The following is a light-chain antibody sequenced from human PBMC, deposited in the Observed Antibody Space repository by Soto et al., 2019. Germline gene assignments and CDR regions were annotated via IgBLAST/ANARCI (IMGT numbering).Light chain of an antibody. CDR3: QHLNSYPR. J-gene: IGKJ5*01. V-gene: IGKV1-9*01. CDR1: QGISSY. Sequence: DIQLTQSPSFLSASVGDRVTITCRASQGISSYLACYQQKPGNAPKLLIYAASTLQSGVPSRFSGSVSGTEFTLTISSLQPEEFATYYCQHLNSYPRFAQGTRLNIK. CDR2: AAS.